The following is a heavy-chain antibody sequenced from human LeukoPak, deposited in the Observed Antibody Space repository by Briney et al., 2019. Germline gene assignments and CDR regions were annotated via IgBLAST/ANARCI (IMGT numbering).Heavy chain of an antibody. V-gene: IGHV3-30*03. D-gene: IGHD6-13*01. J-gene: IGHJ4*02. CDR3: ASPSSSWAY. CDR2: ISYDGSNK. CDR1: GFTFSSYG. Sequence: GGSLRLSCAASGFTFSSYGMHWVRQAPGKGLEWVAVISYDGSNKYYADSVKGRFTISRDNSKNTLYLQMNSLRAEDTAVYYCASPSSSWAYWGQGTLVTVSS.